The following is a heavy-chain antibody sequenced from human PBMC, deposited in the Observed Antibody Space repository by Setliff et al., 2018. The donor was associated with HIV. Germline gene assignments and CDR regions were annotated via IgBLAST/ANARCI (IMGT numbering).Heavy chain of an antibody. D-gene: IGHD3-22*01. CDR2: IYHSGST. Sequence: PSETLSLTCAVSGYSISSGYYWGWIRQPPGKGLEWIGSIYHSGSTYYNPSLKSRVTISVDTSKNQFSLKLSSVTAADTAVYYCASRKIADAFDIWGQGTMVTVSS. CDR3: ASRKIADAFDI. V-gene: IGHV4-38-2*01. CDR1: GYSISSGYY. J-gene: IGHJ3*02.